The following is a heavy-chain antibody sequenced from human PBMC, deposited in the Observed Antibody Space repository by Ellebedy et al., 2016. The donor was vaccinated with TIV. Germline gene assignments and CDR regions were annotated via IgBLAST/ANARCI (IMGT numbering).Heavy chain of an antibody. J-gene: IGHJ4*02. V-gene: IGHV3-49*03. CDR2: IRSRAYGGTT. Sequence: PGGSLRLSCTTSGFNFGDFAMSWFRQAPGRGLEWVGFIRSRAYGGTTEYAASVEGRFIISREDSKSIAYLQMNSLKSEDTAVYYCATLATPADHNDYWGQGTLVTVSS. CDR1: GFNFGDFA. D-gene: IGHD1-1*01. CDR3: ATLATPADHNDY.